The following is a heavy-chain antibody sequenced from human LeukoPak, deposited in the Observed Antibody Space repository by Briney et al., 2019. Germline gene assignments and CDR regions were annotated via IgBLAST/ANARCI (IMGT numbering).Heavy chain of an antibody. D-gene: IGHD3-16*01. Sequence: GGSLRLSCATSGFTFSSYEMNWVRQAPGKGLEWISYITTSGTSTYYADSVKGRFTISRDNARNSLYLQMDSLRAEGTALYYCARGGLYWHIWGQGTMVTVSS. V-gene: IGHV3-48*03. CDR1: GFTFSSYE. J-gene: IGHJ3*02. CDR3: ARGGLYWHI. CDR2: ITTSGTST.